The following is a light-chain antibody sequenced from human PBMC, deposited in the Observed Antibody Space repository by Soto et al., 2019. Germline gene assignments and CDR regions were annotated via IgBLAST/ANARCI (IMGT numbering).Light chain of an antibody. V-gene: IGKV3-20*01. Sequence: EIVLTQSPGTLSLSPGERATLSCRASQSVSSSYLAWYQQKPGQAPRLLLYGASSRATGIPDRFSGSASGTDFTLTISRLEPEDLAVYYCQQYGRSPYTFGQGTKLEIK. J-gene: IGKJ2*01. CDR3: QQYGRSPYT. CDR1: QSVSSSY. CDR2: GAS.